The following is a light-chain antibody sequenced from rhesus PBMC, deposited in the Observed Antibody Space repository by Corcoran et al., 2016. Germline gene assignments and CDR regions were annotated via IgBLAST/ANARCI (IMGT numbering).Light chain of an antibody. J-gene: IGKJ3*01. V-gene: IGKV1-22*01. CDR1: QGISSW. Sequence: DIQMTQSPSSLSASVGDTVTITCRASQGISSWLAWYQQKPGKAPKLLIYKASSLQSGVASRFSGSGTGTVFTLTISSLQSEDFATYYCQQYSSRPFTFGPGTKLDIK. CDR2: KAS. CDR3: QQYSSRPFT.